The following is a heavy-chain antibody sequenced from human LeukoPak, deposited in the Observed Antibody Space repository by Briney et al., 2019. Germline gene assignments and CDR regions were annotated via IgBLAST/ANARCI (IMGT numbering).Heavy chain of an antibody. J-gene: IGHJ3*02. CDR2: IKQDGSEE. CDR3: ARDPYDSSSSYYAAFDI. Sequence: GGSLRLSCTASGFTFSTSWMTWVRQAPGKGLEWVANIKQDGSEEYYVDSVKGRFTISGDNAKNSLYLQMNNLRAEDTAVYYCARDPYDSSSSYYAAFDIWGQGTMVAVSS. V-gene: IGHV3-7*01. CDR1: GFTFSTSW. D-gene: IGHD3-22*01.